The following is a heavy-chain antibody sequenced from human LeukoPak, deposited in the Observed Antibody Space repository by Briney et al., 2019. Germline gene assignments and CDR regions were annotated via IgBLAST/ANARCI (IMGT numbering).Heavy chain of an antibody. J-gene: IGHJ4*02. D-gene: IGHD2-2*01. CDR3: ARAPKHSIVVVPAARAGGDY. CDR2: INPNSGGT. Sequence: ASVTVSCKASGYTFTGYYMHWVRQAPGQGLEWMGWINPNSGGTNYAQKFQGRVAMTRDTSISTAYMELSRLRSDDTAVYYCARAPKHSIVVVPAARAGGDYWGQGTLVTVSS. CDR1: GYTFTGYY. V-gene: IGHV1-2*02.